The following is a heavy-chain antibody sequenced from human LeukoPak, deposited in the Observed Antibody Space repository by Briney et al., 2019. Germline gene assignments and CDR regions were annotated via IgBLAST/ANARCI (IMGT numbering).Heavy chain of an antibody. Sequence: ASVKVSCKTSGYTFTSSLIHWIRQAPGQGFEWVAKIHPGDGDRDYAQRFQGRVTMASDSSTTTVYMELTGLTSEDTAVYYCARDLFGAWTWDYWGQGTLITVSS. CDR3: ARDLFGAWTWDY. CDR1: GYTFTSSL. CDR2: IHPGDGDR. V-gene: IGHV1-46*01. J-gene: IGHJ4*02. D-gene: IGHD2-21*02.